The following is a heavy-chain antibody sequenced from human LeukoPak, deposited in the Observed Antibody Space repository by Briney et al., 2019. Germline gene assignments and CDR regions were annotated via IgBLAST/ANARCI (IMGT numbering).Heavy chain of an antibody. D-gene: IGHD6-19*01. V-gene: IGHV3-9*01. J-gene: IGHJ4*02. Sequence: GGSLRLSCEASGFTFDDYAMHWVRQAPGKGLEGVSGISWNSGSIDYAGSVKGRFTISRDNAKNSLYLQMDSLRAEDTALYYCAKDGDSSGWPYYFDYWGQGTLVTVSS. CDR1: GFTFDDYA. CDR2: ISWNSGSI. CDR3: AKDGDSSGWPYYFDY.